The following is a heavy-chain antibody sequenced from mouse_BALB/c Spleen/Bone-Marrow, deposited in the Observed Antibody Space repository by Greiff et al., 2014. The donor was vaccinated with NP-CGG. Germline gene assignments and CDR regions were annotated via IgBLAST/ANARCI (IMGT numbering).Heavy chain of an antibody. CDR3: SRHVGNPYAMDY. D-gene: IGHD3-1*01. J-gene: IGHJ4*01. CDR1: GFTLSSYT. V-gene: IGHV5-12-2*01. Sequence: EVMLVESGGGLVQPGGSLKLSCAASGFTLSSYTMSWVRQTPEKRLEWVAYISNGGGSTSYPDTVKGRFTISRDNAKNTLYLQMSSLKSEDTAMYYCSRHVGNPYAMDYWGQGTSVTVSS. CDR2: ISNGGGST.